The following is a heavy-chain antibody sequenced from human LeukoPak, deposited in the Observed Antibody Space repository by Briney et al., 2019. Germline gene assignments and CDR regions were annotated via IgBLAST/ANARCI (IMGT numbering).Heavy chain of an antibody. J-gene: IGHJ4*02. CDR3: ARVSCSGGSCYELDY. Sequence: ASVKVSCKASGYTFTGYYMHWVRQAPGHGLEWMGWINPNSGGTNYAQKFQGWVTMTRDTSISTAYMELSRLRSDDTAVYYCARVSCSGGSCYELDYWGQGTLVTVSS. CDR2: INPNSGGT. CDR1: GYTFTGYY. D-gene: IGHD2-15*01. V-gene: IGHV1-2*04.